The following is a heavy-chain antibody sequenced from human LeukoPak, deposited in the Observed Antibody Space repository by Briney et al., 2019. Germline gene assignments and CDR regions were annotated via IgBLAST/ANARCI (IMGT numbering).Heavy chain of an antibody. V-gene: IGHV1-2*06. D-gene: IGHD2-8*01. CDR1: GYTFTGYY. Sequence: ASVKVSCKASGYTFTGYYMHWVRQAPGQGLEWMGRINPNSGGTNYAQKLQGRVTMTTDTSTGTAYMELRSLRSDDTAVYYCAKDSWSRNGIYDPFDIWGQGTMVTVSS. CDR3: AKDSWSRNGIYDPFDI. CDR2: INPNSGGT. J-gene: IGHJ3*02.